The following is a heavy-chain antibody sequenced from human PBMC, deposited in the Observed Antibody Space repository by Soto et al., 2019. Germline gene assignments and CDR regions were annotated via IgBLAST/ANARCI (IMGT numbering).Heavy chain of an antibody. Sequence: QVHLVQSGAEVKKPGASVKVSCKGSGYIFTTYGITWVRQAPGQGLEWMGWISAHNGNTNYAQKLQGRVTVTRDTSTSTAYMEVRSLRSDDTAVYYCARRRYGDYWGQGALVTVSS. J-gene: IGHJ4*02. CDR1: GYIFTTYG. V-gene: IGHV1-18*01. D-gene: IGHD1-1*01. CDR3: ARRRYGDY. CDR2: ISAHNGNT.